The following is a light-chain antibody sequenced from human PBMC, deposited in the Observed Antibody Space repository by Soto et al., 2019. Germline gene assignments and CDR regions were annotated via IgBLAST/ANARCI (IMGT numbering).Light chain of an antibody. J-gene: IGKJ1*01. V-gene: IGKV4-1*01. CDR3: QQYYSTPRT. CDR1: QSVLYSSNNKSY. CDR2: WAS. Sequence: DIVMTQSPDSLAVSLGERATINCKSSQSVLYSSNNKSYLAWYQQKPGQPPTLLIYWASTRESGVPDRFSGSGSGTDFTLTISSLQAEDVAVYYCQQYYSTPRTFGQGTKVDIK.